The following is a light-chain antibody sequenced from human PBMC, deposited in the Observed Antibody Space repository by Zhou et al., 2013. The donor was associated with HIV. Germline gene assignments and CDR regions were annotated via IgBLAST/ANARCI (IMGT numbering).Light chain of an antibody. J-gene: IGKJ4*01. V-gene: IGKV3-11*01. CDR3: QQRSNWPRA. Sequence: ETVLTQSPATLSLSPGERATLSCRASQSVSSYLAWYQQKPGQAPRLLIYDASNRATGIPARFSGSGSGTDFTLTISSLEPGDFAVYYCQQRSNWPRAFGGGTKVEIK. CDR2: DAS. CDR1: QSVSSY.